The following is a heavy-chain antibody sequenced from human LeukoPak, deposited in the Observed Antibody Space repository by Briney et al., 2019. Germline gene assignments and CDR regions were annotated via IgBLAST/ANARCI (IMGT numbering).Heavy chain of an antibody. J-gene: IGHJ4*02. CDR2: INHSGST. V-gene: IGHV4-34*01. CDR3: ARRQYGLAFDY. D-gene: IGHD4-17*01. CDR1: GGSFSGYY. Sequence: SETLSLTCAVYGGSFSGYYWSWIRQPPGKGLEWIGEINHSGSTNYNPSLKSRVTISADTSKNQFSLKLSSVTAADTAVYYCARRQYGLAFDYWGQGTLVTVSS.